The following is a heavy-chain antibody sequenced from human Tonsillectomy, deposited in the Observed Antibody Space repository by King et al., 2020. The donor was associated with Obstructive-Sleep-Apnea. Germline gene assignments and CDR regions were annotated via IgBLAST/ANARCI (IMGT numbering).Heavy chain of an antibody. CDR1: GFTFSNYN. Sequence: VQLVESGGGLVKPGGSLRLSCAASGFTFSNYNMNWVRQAPEKGLEWVSSISSSGSYIYYADSVKGRFTISRDNAKNSLYLQMNSLRAEDTAVYYCARAPDSQEYFDLWGRATLVTVSS. D-gene: IGHD3-22*01. V-gene: IGHV3-21*01. J-gene: IGHJ2*01. CDR3: ARAPDSQEYFDL. CDR2: ISSSGSYI.